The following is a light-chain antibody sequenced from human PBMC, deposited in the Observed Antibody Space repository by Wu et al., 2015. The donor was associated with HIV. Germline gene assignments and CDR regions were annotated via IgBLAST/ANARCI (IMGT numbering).Light chain of an antibody. V-gene: IGKV3-15*01. CDR1: QSISSN. CDR2: GAS. CDR3: QQYNNWPPYS. J-gene: IGKJ2*03. Sequence: EIVMTQSPATLSVSPGERATLSCRASQSISSNLAWYRQKPGQAPRLLIYGASTRATGIPAWFGGSGSGTEFTLTISSLQSEDFAVYYCQQYNNWPPYSFGQGTKLEIK.